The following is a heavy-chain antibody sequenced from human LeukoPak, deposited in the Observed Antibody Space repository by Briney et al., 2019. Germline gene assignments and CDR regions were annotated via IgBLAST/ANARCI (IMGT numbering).Heavy chain of an antibody. D-gene: IGHD3-22*01. V-gene: IGHV1-2*02. Sequence: ASVKVSCKASGYTFTGYYMHWVRQAPGQGLEWMGWINPNSGGTNYAQKFQGRATMTRDTSISTAYMELSRLRSDDTAVYYCARGVARYYYDSSGYYLYWGQGTLVTVSS. J-gene: IGHJ4*02. CDR1: GYTFTGYY. CDR2: INPNSGGT. CDR3: ARGVARYYYDSSGYYLY.